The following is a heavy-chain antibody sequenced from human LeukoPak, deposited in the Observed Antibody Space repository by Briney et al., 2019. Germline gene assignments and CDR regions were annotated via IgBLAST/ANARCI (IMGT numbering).Heavy chain of an antibody. Sequence: ASVKVSCKASGYTFTGYYMHWVRQAPGQGLEWMGWINPNSGGTNYAQKFQGRVTMTRDTSISTAYMELSRLRSDDTAVYYCARDLRYYDSSGCSYWFDPWGQGTLVTVSS. J-gene: IGHJ5*02. CDR1: GYTFTGYY. CDR2: INPNSGGT. V-gene: IGHV1-2*02. D-gene: IGHD3-22*01. CDR3: ARDLRYYDSSGCSYWFDP.